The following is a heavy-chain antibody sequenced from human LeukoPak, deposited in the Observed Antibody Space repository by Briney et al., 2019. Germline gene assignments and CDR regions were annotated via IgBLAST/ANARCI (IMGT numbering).Heavy chain of an antibody. Sequence: SETLSLTCTVSGGSISSYYWSWIRQPPGKGLEWIGYIYYSGSTNYNPSLKSRVTISVDTSKNQFSLKLSSVTAADTAVYYCAKGRALEVVAAFNYWGQGTVVTVSS. D-gene: IGHD2-15*01. J-gene: IGHJ4*02. CDR2: IYYSGST. CDR3: AKGRALEVVAAFNY. CDR1: GGSISSYY. V-gene: IGHV4-59*08.